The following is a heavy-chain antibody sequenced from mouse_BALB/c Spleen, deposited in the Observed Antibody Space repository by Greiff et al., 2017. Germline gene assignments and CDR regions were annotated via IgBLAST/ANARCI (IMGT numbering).Heavy chain of an antibody. CDR2: ISYSGST. D-gene: IGHD2-10*02. CDR1: GYSITSDYA. V-gene: IGHV3-2*02. J-gene: IGHJ3*01. CDR3: AIRREYGNPFAY. Sequence: EVQLVESGPGLVKPSQSLSLTCTVTGYSITSDYAWNWIRQFPGNKLEWMGYISYSGSTSYNPSLKSRISITRDTSKNQFFLQLNSVTTEDTATYYCAIRREYGNPFAYWGQGTLVTVSA.